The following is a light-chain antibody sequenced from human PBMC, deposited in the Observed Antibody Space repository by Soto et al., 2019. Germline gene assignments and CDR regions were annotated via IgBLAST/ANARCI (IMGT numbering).Light chain of an antibody. CDR3: QQYGSSPRT. J-gene: IGKJ1*01. Sequence: EVVLTQSPGTLSLSPGERATLSCRASQSVSSYLAWYQQKPGQAPRLLIYGASSRATGIPDRFSGSGSGTDFTLTISRLEPEDFAVYYCQQYGSSPRTFGQGTMVDI. V-gene: IGKV3-20*01. CDR2: GAS. CDR1: QSVSSY.